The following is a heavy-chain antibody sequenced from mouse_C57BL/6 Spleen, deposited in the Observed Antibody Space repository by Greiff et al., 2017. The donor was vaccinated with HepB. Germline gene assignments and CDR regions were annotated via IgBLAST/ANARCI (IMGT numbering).Heavy chain of an antibody. CDR2: INPSSGYT. D-gene: IGHD1-1*01. J-gene: IGHJ4*01. CDR3: ARNYGSSFAMDY. V-gene: IGHV1-4*01. CDR1: GYTFTSYT. Sequence: VQLQESGAELARPGASVKMSCKASGYTFTSYTMHWVKQRPGQGLEWIGYINPSSGYTKYNQKFKDKATLTADKSSSTAYMQLSSLTSEDSAVDYCARNYGSSFAMDYWGQGTSVTVSS.